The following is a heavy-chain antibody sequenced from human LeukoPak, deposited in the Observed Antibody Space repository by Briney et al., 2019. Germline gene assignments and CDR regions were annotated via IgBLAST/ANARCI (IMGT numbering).Heavy chain of an antibody. D-gene: IGHD6-13*01. CDR2: ISSDGSNK. CDR1: GFTFSSYA. CDR3: ARGEGIAAAGSAPPFDY. Sequence: GRSLRLSCAASGFTFSSYAMHWVRQAPGKGLEWVAVISSDGSNKYYADSVKGRFTISRDNSKNTLYLQMNSLRAEDTAVYYCARGEGIAAAGSAPPFDYWGQGTLVTVSS. V-gene: IGHV3-30-3*01. J-gene: IGHJ4*02.